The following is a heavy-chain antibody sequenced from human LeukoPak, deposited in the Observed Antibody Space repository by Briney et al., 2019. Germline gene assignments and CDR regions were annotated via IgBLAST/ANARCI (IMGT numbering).Heavy chain of an antibody. CDR3: ARAGASYFDY. J-gene: IGHJ4*02. CDR2: ISSSSSYI. CDR1: GFTFSSYS. V-gene: IGHV3-21*01. D-gene: IGHD1-26*01. Sequence: GGSLRLSCAASGFTFSSYSTNWVRQAPGKGLEWVSSISSSSSYIYYADSVKGRFTISRDNAKNSLYLQMNSLRAEDTAVYYCARAGASYFDYWGQGTLVTVSS.